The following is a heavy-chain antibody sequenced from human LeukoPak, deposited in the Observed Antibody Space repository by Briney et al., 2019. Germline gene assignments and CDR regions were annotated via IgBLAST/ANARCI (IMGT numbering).Heavy chain of an antibody. CDR1: GYTFTSYG. CDR3: ARVGGYSYGSGFFGFDP. J-gene: IGHJ3*01. D-gene: IGHD5-18*01. Sequence: ASVKVSCKASGYTFTSYGISWVRQAPGQGLEWMGWISAYNGNTNYAQKLQGRVTMTTDTSTSTAYMELRSLRSDDTAVYYCARVGGYSYGSGFFGFDPWGQGTMVTVSS. CDR2: ISAYNGNT. V-gene: IGHV1-18*01.